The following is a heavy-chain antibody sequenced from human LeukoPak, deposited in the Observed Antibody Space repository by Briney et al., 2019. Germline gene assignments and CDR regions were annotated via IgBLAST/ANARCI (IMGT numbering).Heavy chain of an antibody. J-gene: IGHJ4*02. CDR3: ARDLSFSRYDSSGLNSDY. D-gene: IGHD3-22*01. Sequence: GASVRVCCKASGYTFTSYGISWVRQAPGQGLEWMGWISAYNGNTNYAQKLQGRVTMTTDTSTSTAYMELRSLRSDDTAVYYCARDLSFSRYDSSGLNSDYWRQGTLVSVSS. CDR1: GYTFTSYG. CDR2: ISAYNGNT. V-gene: IGHV1-18*01.